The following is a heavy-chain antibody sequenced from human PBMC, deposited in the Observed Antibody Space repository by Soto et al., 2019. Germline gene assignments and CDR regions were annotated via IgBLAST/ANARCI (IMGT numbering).Heavy chain of an antibody. Sequence: QVQLVQSGAEVRKPGSSVKVSCKASGGTFSTYTIYWVRQAPGQGLEWMGRIIPLFGTAKYAQNFQGRVTITAEESTSTAYMEVRTLGPEDTAVYFCSRRLESRATDGFDVWGEGT. J-gene: IGHJ3*01. CDR1: GGTFSTYT. D-gene: IGHD6-25*01. CDR2: IIPLFGTA. CDR3: SRRLESRATDGFDV. V-gene: IGHV1-69*18.